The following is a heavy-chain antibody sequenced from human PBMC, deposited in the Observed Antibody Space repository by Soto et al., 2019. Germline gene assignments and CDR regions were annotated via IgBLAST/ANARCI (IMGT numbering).Heavy chain of an antibody. CDR2: IKSKTDGGTT. J-gene: IGHJ4*02. CDR1: GFTFSNAW. CDR3: TTDQGSSSWYFFVYAFDY. D-gene: IGHD6-13*01. V-gene: IGHV3-15*07. Sequence: GGSLRLSCAASGFTFSNAWMNWVRQAPGKGLEWVGRIKSKTDGGTTDYAAPVKGRFTISRDDSKNTLYLQMNSLKTEDTAVYYCTTDQGSSSWYFFVYAFDYWGQGTLVTVSS.